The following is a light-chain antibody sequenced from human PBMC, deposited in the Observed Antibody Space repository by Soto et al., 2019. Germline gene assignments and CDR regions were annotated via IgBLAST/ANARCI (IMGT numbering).Light chain of an antibody. V-gene: IGKV3-11*01. J-gene: IGKJ2*01. CDR1: QSVSSY. CDR2: DAS. CDR3: QQRSNWRPYT. Sequence: EIVLTQSPATLSLSPGERATLSCRASQSVSSYLAWYQQKPGQAPRLLIYDASNRATGIPARFSGSGSGTDFTLTISCLEPEDFAVYYCQQRSNWRPYTFGQGTKLEIK.